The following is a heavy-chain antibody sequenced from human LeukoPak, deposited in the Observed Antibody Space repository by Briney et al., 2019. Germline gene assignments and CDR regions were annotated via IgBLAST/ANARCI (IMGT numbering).Heavy chain of an antibody. D-gene: IGHD3-3*01. J-gene: IGHJ4*02. Sequence: PGGSLGLSCAASGFTFSSYGMHWVRQAPGKGLEWVAFIRYDGSNKYYADTVKGRFTISRDNSKNTLYLQMNSLRAEDTAVYYCAHAGGFWSGYFSYWGQGTLVTVSS. CDR3: AHAGGFWSGYFSY. CDR1: GFTFSSYG. CDR2: IRYDGSNK. V-gene: IGHV3-30*02.